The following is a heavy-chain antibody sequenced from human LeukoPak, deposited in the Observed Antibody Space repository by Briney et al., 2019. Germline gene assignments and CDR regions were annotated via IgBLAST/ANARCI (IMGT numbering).Heavy chain of an antibody. CDR3: ARDDIHGNSNTHDY. Sequence: GGSLRLSCAASGFTFSSYAMHWVRQAPGKGLEWVAVISFDVSDEYYAGSVKGRFTISRDNSKNTLYLQMNSLRPEDAAVYYCARDDIHGNSNTHDYWGQGTLVTVSS. D-gene: IGHD4-23*01. CDR1: GFTFSSYA. V-gene: IGHV3-30-3*01. J-gene: IGHJ4*02. CDR2: ISFDVSDE.